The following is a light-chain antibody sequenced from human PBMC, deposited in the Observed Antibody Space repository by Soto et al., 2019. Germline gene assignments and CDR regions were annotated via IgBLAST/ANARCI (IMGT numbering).Light chain of an antibody. Sequence: QSVLTQPASVSGSPGQSITISCTGTSSDIGAYKYVSWYQQHPGRAPELMIYEVIHRPSGVSSRFSGSKSGKTASLSISGLQADDEADYYCSSYTSSRTLVFGGGTKLTVL. CDR1: SSDIGAYKY. CDR3: SSYTSSRTLV. CDR2: EVI. J-gene: IGLJ2*01. V-gene: IGLV2-14*01.